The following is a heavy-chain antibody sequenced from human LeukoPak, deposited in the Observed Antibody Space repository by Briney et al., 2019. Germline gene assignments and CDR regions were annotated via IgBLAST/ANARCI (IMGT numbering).Heavy chain of an antibody. CDR1: GFTVSSNY. D-gene: IGHD5-18*01. Sequence: AGGSLRLSCAASGFTVSSNYMSWVRQAPGKWLEWVSVIYSGGSTYYADSVKGRFTISRDNSKNTLYLQMNSLRAEDTAVYYCARGRSEYSYGYLPDYWGQGTLVTVSS. J-gene: IGHJ4*02. CDR2: IYSGGST. CDR3: ARGRSEYSYGYLPDY. V-gene: IGHV3-66*01.